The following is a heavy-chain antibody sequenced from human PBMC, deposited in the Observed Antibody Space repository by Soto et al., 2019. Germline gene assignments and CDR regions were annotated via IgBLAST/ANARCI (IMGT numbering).Heavy chain of an antibody. J-gene: IGHJ6*02. D-gene: IGHD2-8*01. CDR1: GGSFSTYG. V-gene: IGHV1-69*13. CDR3: AVPVLNYYYGMDV. Sequence: VASVKVSCKASGGSFSTYGINWVRLAPGQGLEWMGGIIPKFGTTNYAQKFRGRVTITADESTSTAYMELSSLRSEDTAVYYCAVPVLNYYYGMDVWGQGTTVTVSS. CDR2: IIPKFGTT.